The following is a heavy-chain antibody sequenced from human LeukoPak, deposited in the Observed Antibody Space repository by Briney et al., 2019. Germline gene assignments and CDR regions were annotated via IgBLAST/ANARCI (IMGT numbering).Heavy chain of an antibody. CDR3: AKDADGDYDLLGH. D-gene: IGHD4-17*01. Sequence: PGGSLRLSCAASGVTFNNYGMHWVRQAPGKGLEWVAFIRYDGENKFSADSVKGRFTISRDNSKNTLYLQMHSLRRDDTAVYYCAKDADGDYDLLGHWGQGTLVTVSS. J-gene: IGHJ4*02. CDR1: GVTFNNYG. CDR2: IRYDGENK. V-gene: IGHV3-30*02.